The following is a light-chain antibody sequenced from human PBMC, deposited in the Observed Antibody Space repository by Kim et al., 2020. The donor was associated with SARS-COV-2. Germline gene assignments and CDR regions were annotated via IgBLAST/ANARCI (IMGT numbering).Light chain of an antibody. V-gene: IGLV3-1*01. J-gene: IGLJ2*01. CDR3: QAWDSSTAV. Sequence: SYELTQPPSVSVSPGQTATITCSGNKLGHKYACWYQQKPGQSPVLVIYQDTKRPSGIPERFSGSNSGNTVTLTISGTQAMDEADYYCQAWDSSTAVFGGGTKVNVL. CDR2: QDT. CDR1: KLGHKY.